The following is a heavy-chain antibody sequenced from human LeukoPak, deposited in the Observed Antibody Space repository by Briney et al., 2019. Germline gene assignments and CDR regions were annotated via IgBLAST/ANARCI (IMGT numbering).Heavy chain of an antibody. J-gene: IGHJ6*02. D-gene: IGHD3-9*01. CDR2: ISGNGNTI. Sequence: GGSLRLSCAASGFTLSDYYINWIRQAPGKGLEWISYISGNGNTIYYEDSVEGRFTISRDNAKNSVYLQMSRLRGDDAAVYYCARGPGGRPYFYYNSLDVWGQGTTVTVSS. V-gene: IGHV3-11*01. CDR1: GFTLSDYY. CDR3: ARGPGGRPYFYYNSLDV.